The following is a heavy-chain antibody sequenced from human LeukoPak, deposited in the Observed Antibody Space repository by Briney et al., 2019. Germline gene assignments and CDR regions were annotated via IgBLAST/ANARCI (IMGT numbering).Heavy chain of an antibody. CDR2: INSDGSGT. Sequence: GGSLRLSCAASGFTVSSYWFHWVRQAPGKGLVWASRINSDGSGTTYADSVKGRFTISRDNAKSTLFLQMNSLRAEDTALYYCARTTSMNYVGDAFHIWGQGTMVTVSS. CDR1: GFTVSSYW. V-gene: IGHV3-74*01. D-gene: IGHD1-7*01. J-gene: IGHJ3*02. CDR3: ARTTSMNYVGDAFHI.